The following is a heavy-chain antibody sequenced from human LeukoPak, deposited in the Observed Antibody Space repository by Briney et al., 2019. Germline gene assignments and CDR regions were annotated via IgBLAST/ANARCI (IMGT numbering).Heavy chain of an antibody. D-gene: IGHD6-13*01. J-gene: IGHJ4*02. CDR2: IYTSGST. CDR1: GGSISSGSYY. V-gene: IGHV4-61*02. CDR3: ARDEGIAAQFDY. Sequence: SETLSLTCTVSGGSISSGSYYWSWIRQPAGKGLEWIGRIYTSGSTNYNPSLKSRVTISVDTSKNQFSLKLSSVTAADTAVYYCARDEGIAAQFDYWGQGTLVTVSS.